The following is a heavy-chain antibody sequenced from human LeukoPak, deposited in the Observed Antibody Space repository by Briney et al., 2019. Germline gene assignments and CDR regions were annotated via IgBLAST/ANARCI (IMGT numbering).Heavy chain of an antibody. CDR3: AKSNGYGLVDI. J-gene: IGHJ3*02. Sequence: SETLSLTCTVSGGSISSYYWGWVRQPPGKALEWIGNIFYTGSTYYSPSLKSRVTISLDTSRNQFSLRLNSVTAADTAVYYCAKSNGYGLVDIWGQGTMVTVSS. D-gene: IGHD3-10*01. CDR1: GGSISSYY. CDR2: IFYTGST. V-gene: IGHV4-39*07.